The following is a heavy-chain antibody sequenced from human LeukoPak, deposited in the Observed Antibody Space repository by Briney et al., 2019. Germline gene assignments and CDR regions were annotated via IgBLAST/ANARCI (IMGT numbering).Heavy chain of an antibody. D-gene: IGHD5-12*01. CDR2: ISPDTGDS. V-gene: IGHV1-46*01. CDR3: AREYSGGYFDY. CDR1: GYNFISYF. J-gene: IGHJ4*02. Sequence: ASVKLSFKTSGYNFISYFLHLGRQAPGQGLEWMGIISPDTGDSNYAQRFQGRVTMTRDTSTSTVYMELSSLRSEDTAFYYCAREYSGGYFDYWGQGTLVTVSS.